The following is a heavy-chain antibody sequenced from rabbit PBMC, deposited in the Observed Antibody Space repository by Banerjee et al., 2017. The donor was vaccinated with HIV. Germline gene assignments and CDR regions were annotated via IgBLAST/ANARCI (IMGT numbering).Heavy chain of an antibody. V-gene: IGHV1S45*01. CDR1: GIDFSNGYN. CDR3: ARGSFAAGLGL. D-gene: IGHD5-1*01. Sequence: QEQLEESGGGLVKPGGTLTLTCKAPGIDFSNGYNMYWVRQAPGKGLELIACIYGSSGSTYYASWAKGRFTISKTSSTTVTLQMTSLTAADTATYFCARGSFAAGLGLWGPGTLVTVS. J-gene: IGHJ6*01. CDR2: IYGSSGST.